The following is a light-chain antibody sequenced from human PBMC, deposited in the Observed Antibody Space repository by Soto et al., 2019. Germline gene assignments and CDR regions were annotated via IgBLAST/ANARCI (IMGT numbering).Light chain of an antibody. V-gene: IGKV1-33*01. J-gene: IGKJ4*01. Sequence: DIQMTQSPSSXSASVGDRVTITCQASQHISEYLNWYQYKPGKAPKLLITDASNLKTGVPSRFSGSGSGTEYSFTINSLQPEDIATYYCQQYENFPLTFGGGTKVDIK. CDR1: QHISEY. CDR3: QQYENFPLT. CDR2: DAS.